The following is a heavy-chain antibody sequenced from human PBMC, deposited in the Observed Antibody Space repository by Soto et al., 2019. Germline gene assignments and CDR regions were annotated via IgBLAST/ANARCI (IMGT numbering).Heavy chain of an antibody. D-gene: IGHD3-3*01. Sequence: SETLSLTCAVYGGSFSGYYLSWIRQPPGKGLEWIGEINHSGSTNYNPSLKRRVTISVDTTNNQFSLKLSSVIAADTAVYYCAGTFLRFLACRTTDLWGQGNSVTVSS. CDR2: INHSGST. J-gene: IGHJ6*02. CDR1: GGSFSGYY. CDR3: AGTFLRFLACRTTDL. V-gene: IGHV4-34*01.